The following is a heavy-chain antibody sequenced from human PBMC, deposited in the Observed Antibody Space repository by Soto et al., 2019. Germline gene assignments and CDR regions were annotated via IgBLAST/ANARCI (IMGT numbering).Heavy chain of an antibody. J-gene: IGHJ4*02. CDR3: AKDGREVVTATNDY. CDR1: GFTFSRYA. CDR2: ISGSGGST. V-gene: IGHV3-23*01. Sequence: EVQLLESGGGLVQPGGSLRLSCAASGFTFSRYAMSWVRQAPGKGLEWVSAISGSGGSTYYADSVKGRFTISRDNSKNTLYLQMNSLRAEDTAVYYCAKDGREVVTATNDYWGQGTLVTVSS. D-gene: IGHD2-21*02.